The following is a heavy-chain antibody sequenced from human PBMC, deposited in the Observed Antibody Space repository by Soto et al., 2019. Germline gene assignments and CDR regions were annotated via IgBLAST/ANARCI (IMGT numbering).Heavy chain of an antibody. D-gene: IGHD6-6*01. CDR2: ISYDGSNK. Sequence: PGGSLRLSCAASGFTFSTYAMHWVRQAPGKGLEWVAIISYDGSNKYYADSVKGRFTISRDNSKNTLYLQMDSLRAEDTAVYYCAKAPYGGSGWFDPWGQGTQVTVSS. CDR1: GFTFSTYA. V-gene: IGHV3-30*18. CDR3: AKAPYGGSGWFDP. J-gene: IGHJ5*02.